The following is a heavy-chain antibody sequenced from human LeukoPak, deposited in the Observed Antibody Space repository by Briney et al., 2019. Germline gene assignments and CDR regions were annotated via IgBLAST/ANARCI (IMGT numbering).Heavy chain of an antibody. CDR3: ARLFIGGSEGKFGRHYYYYMDV. CDR1: GGSFSGYY. J-gene: IGHJ6*03. D-gene: IGHD3-16*01. V-gene: IGHV4-34*01. Sequence: SETLSLTCAVYGGSFSGYYWSWIRQPPGKGLEWIGEINHSGSTNYNPSLKSRVTISVDTSKNQFSLKLSSVTAADTAVYYCARLFIGGSEGKFGRHYYYYMDVWGKGTTVTVSS. CDR2: INHSGST.